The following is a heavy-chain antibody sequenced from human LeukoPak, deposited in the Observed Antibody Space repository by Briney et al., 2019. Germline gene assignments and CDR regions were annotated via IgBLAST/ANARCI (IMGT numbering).Heavy chain of an antibody. D-gene: IGHD1-26*01. CDR3: AKDRGGYKYSDYYFDY. CDR2: ISWDGGST. J-gene: IGHJ4*02. V-gene: IGHV3-43D*03. CDR1: GFTFDDYA. Sequence: PGGSLRLSCAASGFTFDDYAMHWVRQAPGKGLEWVSLISWDGGSTYYADSVKGRFTISRDNSKNSLYLQMNSLRAEDTALYYCAKDRGGYKYSDYYFDYWGQGTLVTVSS.